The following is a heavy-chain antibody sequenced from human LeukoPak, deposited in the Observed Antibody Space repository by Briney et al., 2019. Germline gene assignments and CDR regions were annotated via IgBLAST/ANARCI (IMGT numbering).Heavy chain of an antibody. CDR3: ARDRWNSETFISV. J-gene: IGHJ3*01. D-gene: IGHD1-1*01. CDR1: GGSVTKYA. Sequence: SSVKVSCKASGGSVTKYAVTWVRQAAGQGLEWMGGHIPTFGTSNYAPKFHGRLTITADEPSSSAFMELSRLSPEDTAIYYCARDRWNSETFISVWGQGTMVSVSS. CDR2: HIPTFGTS. V-gene: IGHV1-69*13.